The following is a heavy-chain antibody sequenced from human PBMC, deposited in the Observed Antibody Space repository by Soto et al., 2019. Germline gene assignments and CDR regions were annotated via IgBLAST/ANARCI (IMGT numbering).Heavy chain of an antibody. V-gene: IGHV4-30-2*01. CDR2: IYHSGST. D-gene: IGHD3-22*01. Sequence: SETLSLTCAVSGGSISSGGYSWSWIRQPPGKGLEWIGYIYHSGSTYYNQSLKSRVTISVDRSKNQFSLKLSSVTAADTAVYYCARDQLYDSSGYYDAFDIWGQGTMVTVSS. J-gene: IGHJ3*02. CDR3: ARDQLYDSSGYYDAFDI. CDR1: GGSISSGGYS.